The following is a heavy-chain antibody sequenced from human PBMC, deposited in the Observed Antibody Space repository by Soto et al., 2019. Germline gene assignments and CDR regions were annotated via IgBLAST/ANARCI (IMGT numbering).Heavy chain of an antibody. V-gene: IGHV1-46*01. D-gene: IGHD3-22*01. CDR2: INPSGGST. Sequence: QVQLVQSGAEVKKPGASVKVSCKASGYTFTSYYMHWVRQAPGQGLEWMGIINPSGGSTSYAQKFQGRVTMTRDTSTSTVYMELRSLRSEDTAVYYCERAPMIVGAFDIWGQGTMVTVSS. J-gene: IGHJ3*02. CDR1: GYTFTSYY. CDR3: ERAPMIVGAFDI.